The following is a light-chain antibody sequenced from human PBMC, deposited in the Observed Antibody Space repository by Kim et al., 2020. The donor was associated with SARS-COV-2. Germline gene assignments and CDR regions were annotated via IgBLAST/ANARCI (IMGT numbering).Light chain of an antibody. Sequence: STLSASVGDRVTLTCRASQSVSRWLAWYQQKPGKAPKLLIYDGSNLQSGVPSRFSGSGSGTEFTLTISSLQPDDFAIYYCQHRQPFGQGTKVDIK. CDR3: QHRQP. CDR1: QSVSRW. V-gene: IGKV1-5*01. CDR2: DGS. J-gene: IGKJ1*01.